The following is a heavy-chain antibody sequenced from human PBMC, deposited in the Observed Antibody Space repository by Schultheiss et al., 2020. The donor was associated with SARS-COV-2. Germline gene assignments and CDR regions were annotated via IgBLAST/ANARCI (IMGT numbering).Heavy chain of an antibody. CDR2: INSDGSST. D-gene: IGHD3-3*01. CDR3: AKDILRFLRVYGMDV. CDR1: GFTFSSYW. Sequence: GGSLRLSCAASGFTFSSYWMHWVRQAPGKGLVWVSRINSDGSSTSYADSVKGRFTISRDNAKNSLYLQMNSLRAEDTALYYCAKDILRFLRVYGMDVWGQGTTVTVSS. J-gene: IGHJ6*02. V-gene: IGHV3-74*01.